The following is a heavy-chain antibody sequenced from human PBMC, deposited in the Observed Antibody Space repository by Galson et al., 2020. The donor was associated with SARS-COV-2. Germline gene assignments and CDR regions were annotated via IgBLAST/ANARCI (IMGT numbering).Heavy chain of an antibody. Sequence: SETLSLTCDVSGYSISRGYYWGWNRQPPGKGLEWIGSVYHSGKSYYNPSRKSRVKVSVDTTNNFLSLRLRSVTAADPAIYYCARDGSSSSGHYWGQGILVTVSS. CDR3: ARDGSSSSGHY. CDR1: GYSISRGYY. V-gene: IGHV4-38-2*02. J-gene: IGHJ4*02. D-gene: IGHD6-6*01. CDR2: VYHSGKS.